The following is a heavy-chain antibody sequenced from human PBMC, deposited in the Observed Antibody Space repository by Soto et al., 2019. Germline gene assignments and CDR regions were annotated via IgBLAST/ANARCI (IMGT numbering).Heavy chain of an antibody. Sequence: GGSLRLSCAASGFTFSSYGMHWVRQAPGKGLEWVAVISYDGSNKYYADSVKGRFTISRDNSKNTPYLQMNSLRAEDTAVYYCAKDNYDFWSGLRGGMDVWGQGTTVTVSS. J-gene: IGHJ6*02. CDR1: GFTFSSYG. V-gene: IGHV3-30*18. CDR3: AKDNYDFWSGLRGGMDV. D-gene: IGHD3-3*01. CDR2: ISYDGSNK.